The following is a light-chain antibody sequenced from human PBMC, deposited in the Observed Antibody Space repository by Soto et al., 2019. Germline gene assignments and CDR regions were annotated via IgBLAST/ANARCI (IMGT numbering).Light chain of an antibody. Sequence: DIQMTQSPSSLSGSVGDSVTITCRASQGISNYLAWYQQRPGKAPTLLIYAASTLQSGVPSRFSGSGSGTDFTLTISSLQPEDGATDDGQRYNNAPRTFGQGTKVESK. J-gene: IGKJ1*01. CDR2: AAS. V-gene: IGKV1-27*01. CDR1: QGISNY. CDR3: QRYNNAPRT.